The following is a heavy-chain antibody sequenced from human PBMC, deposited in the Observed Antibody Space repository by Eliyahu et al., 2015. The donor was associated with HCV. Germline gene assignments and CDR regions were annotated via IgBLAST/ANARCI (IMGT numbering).Heavy chain of an antibody. Sequence: QLQLQESGPGLVKLSETLSLTCTVSGGSITASSYYWGWIRQPPGKGLEWIGSIYYSGTTYYNPSLESRVTIYVDRSKSEFSLNLRSVIAADTAVYYCARRHCSGFSCPDLFDSWGQGTLVTVSS. D-gene: IGHD2-2*01. V-gene: IGHV4-39*01. CDR2: IYYSGTT. J-gene: IGHJ4*02. CDR3: ARRHCSGFSCPDLFDS. CDR1: GGSITASSYY.